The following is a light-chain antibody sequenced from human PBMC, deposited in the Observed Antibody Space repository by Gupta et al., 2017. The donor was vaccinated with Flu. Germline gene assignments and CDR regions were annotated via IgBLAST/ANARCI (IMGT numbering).Light chain of an antibody. CDR3: QQTYSTPLFT. CDR1: QSVTNY. V-gene: IGKV1-39*01. Sequence: ASVGDRITITCRASQSVTNYLNWYQQKPGKAPELLIYAASSLQGGVPSRFSGSGSGTDFTLTINSLQPEDFATYYCQQTYSTPLFTFGPGTRVEIK. CDR2: AAS. J-gene: IGKJ3*01.